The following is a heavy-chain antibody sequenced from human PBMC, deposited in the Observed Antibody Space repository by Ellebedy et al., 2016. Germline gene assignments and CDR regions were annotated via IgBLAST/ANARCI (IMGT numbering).Heavy chain of an antibody. D-gene: IGHD2-15*01. J-gene: IGHJ5*02. Sequence: GGSLRLSCAASGFTFSSYWMHWVRQAPGKGLVWVSRINSDGSSTSYADSVKGRFTISRDNAKNTLYLQMNSLRAEDTAVYYCARAPLPEVVVAGDWFDPWGQGTLVTVSS. CDR1: GFTFSSYW. CDR3: ARAPLPEVVVAGDWFDP. V-gene: IGHV3-74*01. CDR2: INSDGSST.